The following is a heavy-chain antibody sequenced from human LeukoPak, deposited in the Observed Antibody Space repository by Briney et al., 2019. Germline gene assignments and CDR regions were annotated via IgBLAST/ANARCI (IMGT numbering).Heavy chain of an antibody. J-gene: IGHJ4*02. D-gene: IGHD1-20*01. CDR1: GGSFSGYY. CDR3: ARQKRITGTILFDY. V-gene: IGHV4-34*01. Sequence: PSETLSLTCAVYGGSFSGYYWSWIRQPPGKGLEWIGEISHSGSTNYNPSLKSRVTISVDTSKNQFSLKLSPVTAADTAVYYCARQKRITGTILFDYWGQGTLVTVSS. CDR2: ISHSGST.